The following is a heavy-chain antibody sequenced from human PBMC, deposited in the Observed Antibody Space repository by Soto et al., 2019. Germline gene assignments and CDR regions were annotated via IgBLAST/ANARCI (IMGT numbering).Heavy chain of an antibody. CDR2: INPNSGGT. J-gene: IGHJ6*02. Sequence: QVQLVQSGAEVKKPGASVKVSCKASGYTFTGYYMHWVRQAPGQGLEWMGWINPNSGGTNYAQKFQGWVTMTRDTSISTAYMELSRLRSDDTAVYYCAREGYSSSWADYYYYGMDVWGQGTTVTVSS. V-gene: IGHV1-2*04. CDR3: AREGYSSSWADYYYYGMDV. D-gene: IGHD6-13*01. CDR1: GYTFTGYY.